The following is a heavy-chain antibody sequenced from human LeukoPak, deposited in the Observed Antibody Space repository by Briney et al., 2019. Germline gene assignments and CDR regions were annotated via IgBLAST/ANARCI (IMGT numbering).Heavy chain of an antibody. Sequence: SETLSLTCSVSGDSISMHYWSWIRQPPGKGLEWIGEINHSGSTNYNPSLKSRVTISVDTSKNQFSLKLSSVTAADTAVYNCARHFRKGWFDPWGQGTLVTVSS. V-gene: IGHV4-34*01. CDR1: GDSISMHY. J-gene: IGHJ5*02. CDR2: INHSGST. D-gene: IGHD1-14*01. CDR3: ARHFRKGWFDP.